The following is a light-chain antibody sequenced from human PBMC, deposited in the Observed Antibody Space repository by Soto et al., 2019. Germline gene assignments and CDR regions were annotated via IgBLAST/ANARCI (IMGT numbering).Light chain of an antibody. CDR1: SGHSSYA. J-gene: IGLJ1*01. CDR3: QTWGSGIHV. V-gene: IGLV4-69*01. CDR2: VNSDGSH. Sequence: QPVLTQSPSASASLGASVKLTCTLSSGHSSYAIAWHQQQPEKGPRYLIKVNSDGSHNKGDGIPDRFSGSSSGAERYLTISSLQSQDEDDYYCQTWGSGIHVFGTGTKLTVL.